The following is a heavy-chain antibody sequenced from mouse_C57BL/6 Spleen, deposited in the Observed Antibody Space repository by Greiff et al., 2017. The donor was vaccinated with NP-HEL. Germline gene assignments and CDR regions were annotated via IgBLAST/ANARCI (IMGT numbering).Heavy chain of an antibody. CDR2: IYPGGGYT. V-gene: IGHV1-63*01. J-gene: IGHJ2*01. Sequence: QVQLKESGAELVRPGTSVKMSCKASGYTFTNYWIGWAKQRPGHGLEWIGDIYPGGGYTTYNEKFKGKATLTADKSSSTAYMQFSSLTSEDSAIYYGARSARDGYSPDYWGQGTTLTVSS. D-gene: IGHD2-3*01. CDR1: GYTFTNYW. CDR3: ARSARDGYSPDY.